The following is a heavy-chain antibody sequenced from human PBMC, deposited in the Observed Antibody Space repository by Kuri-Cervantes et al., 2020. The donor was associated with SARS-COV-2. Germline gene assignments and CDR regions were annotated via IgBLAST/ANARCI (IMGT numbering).Heavy chain of an antibody. D-gene: IGHD2-21*01. V-gene: IGHV1-69*04. J-gene: IGHJ1*01. Sequence: SVKVSCKASGGTFSSYAISWVRQAPGQGLEWMGRIIPIFGIANYAQKFQGRVTITADKSTSTAYMELSSLRSEDTAVYYCARDYCGGDCHLGFQHWGQGTLVTVSS. CDR3: ARDYCGGDCHLGFQH. CDR1: GGTFSSYA. CDR2: IIPIFGIA.